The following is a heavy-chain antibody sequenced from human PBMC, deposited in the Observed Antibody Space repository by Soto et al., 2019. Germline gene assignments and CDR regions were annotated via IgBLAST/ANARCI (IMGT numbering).Heavy chain of an antibody. J-gene: IGHJ4*02. CDR2: INHDETDR. Sequence: EVQLVESGGGLVQPGGSLILSCAASGFTFSNYWMNWVRQAPGKGLEWVANINHDETDRSYVDSVRGRFTISRDNAKNSLYLQMSSLRPEDTALYYCARGTETPGNDYWGQGVLVIVSS. D-gene: IGHD4-4*01. V-gene: IGHV3-7*04. CDR3: ARGTETPGNDY. CDR1: GFTFSNYW.